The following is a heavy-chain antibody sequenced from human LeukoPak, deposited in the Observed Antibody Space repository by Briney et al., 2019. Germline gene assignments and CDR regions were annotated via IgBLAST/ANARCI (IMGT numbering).Heavy chain of an antibody. D-gene: IGHD2-2*01. CDR1: GYRFTSYW. J-gene: IGHJ4*02. Sequence: GESLKISCKGSGYRFTSYWIGWVRPMPGKGLEWMGIIYPGDSDTRYSPSFQGQVTISADKSISTAYLQWSSLKASDTAMYYCARLSPYCSSTSCYFDYWGQGTLVTVSS. CDR3: ARLSPYCSSTSCYFDY. CDR2: IYPGDSDT. V-gene: IGHV5-51*01.